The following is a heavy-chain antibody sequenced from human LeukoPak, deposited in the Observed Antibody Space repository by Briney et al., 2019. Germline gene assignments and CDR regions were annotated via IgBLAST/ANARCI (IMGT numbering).Heavy chain of an antibody. Sequence: SETLSLTCTVSGGSISSYYWSWIRQPPGKGLEWIGCIYYSGSTNYNPSLKSRVTISVDTSKNQFSLKLSSVTAADTAVYYCARITVGGAFDIWGQGTMVTVSS. V-gene: IGHV4-59*01. CDR1: GGSISSYY. CDR3: ARITVGGAFDI. CDR2: IYYSGST. D-gene: IGHD3-16*01. J-gene: IGHJ3*02.